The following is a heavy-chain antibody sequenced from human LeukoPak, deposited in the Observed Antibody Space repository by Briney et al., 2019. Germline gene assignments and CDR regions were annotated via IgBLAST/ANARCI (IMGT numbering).Heavy chain of an antibody. CDR3: ARDGYCSGGSCYSGAFDI. J-gene: IGHJ3*02. CDR1: GFTVSSNY. CDR2: IYSGGST. Sequence: GGSLRLSCAASGFTVSSNYMSWVRQAPGKGREWVSVIYSGGSTYYADSVKGRFTISRDNSKNTLYLQMNSLRAEDTAVYYCARDGYCSGGSCYSGAFDIWGQGTMVTVSS. V-gene: IGHV3-53*01. D-gene: IGHD2-15*01.